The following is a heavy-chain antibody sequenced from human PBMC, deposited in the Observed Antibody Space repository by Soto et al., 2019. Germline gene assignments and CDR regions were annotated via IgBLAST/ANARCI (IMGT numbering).Heavy chain of an antibody. CDR1: GGTFSSYT. Sequence: ASVKVSCKASGGTFSSYTISWVRQAPGQGLEWMGRIIPILGIANYAQKFQGRVTITADKSTSTAYMELSSLRSEDTAVYYCARGGFGDILTGYSLVDWFDPWGQGTLVTISS. J-gene: IGHJ5*02. V-gene: IGHV1-69*02. CDR2: IIPILGIA. D-gene: IGHD3-9*01. CDR3: ARGGFGDILTGYSLVDWFDP.